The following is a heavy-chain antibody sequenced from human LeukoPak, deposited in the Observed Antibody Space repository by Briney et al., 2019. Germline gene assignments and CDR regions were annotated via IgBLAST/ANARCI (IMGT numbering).Heavy chain of an antibody. CDR2: FYHSGST. V-gene: IGHV4-39*01. D-gene: IGHD3-22*01. Sequence: SETLSLTCTVSGGSISSSYTYWGWIRQPPGKGLEWIGSFYHSGSTYYNPSLKSRVTISADTSKNQFSLKLSSVTAADTAVYYCARTPIVVVPGYFDYWGQGTLVTVSS. J-gene: IGHJ4*02. CDR3: ARTPIVVVPGYFDY. CDR1: GGSISSSYTY.